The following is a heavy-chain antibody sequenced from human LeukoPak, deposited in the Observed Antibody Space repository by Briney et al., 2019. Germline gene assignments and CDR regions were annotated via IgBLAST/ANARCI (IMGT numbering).Heavy chain of an antibody. Sequence: SETLSLTCTVSGGSISSGDYYWSWIRQPPGKGLEWIGYIYYSGSTYYNPSLKSRVTISVDTSKNQFSLKLSSVTAADTAVHYCASGTGPDAFDIWGQGTMVTVSS. CDR2: IYYSGST. D-gene: IGHD1-14*01. CDR3: ASGTGPDAFDI. V-gene: IGHV4-30-4*01. J-gene: IGHJ3*02. CDR1: GGSISSGDYY.